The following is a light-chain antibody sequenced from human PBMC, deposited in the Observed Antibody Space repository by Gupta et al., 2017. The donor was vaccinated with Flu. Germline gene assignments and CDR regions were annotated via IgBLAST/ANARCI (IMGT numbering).Light chain of an antibody. Sequence: QSVLTQPPSASGPPGQRVTIFCSGTSFNIGKNPVYWYQHLPGTAPKVLIYRNDKRPSEVPDRFSGSKSGTSASLGISGLRSEDEADYYCATWDGSLDGGVFGGGTKLTVL. CDR3: ATWDGSLDGGV. J-gene: IGLJ3*02. CDR2: RND. V-gene: IGLV1-44*01. CDR1: SFNIGKNP.